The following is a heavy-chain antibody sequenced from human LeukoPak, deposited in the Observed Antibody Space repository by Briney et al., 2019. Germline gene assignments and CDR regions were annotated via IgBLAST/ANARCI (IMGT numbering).Heavy chain of an antibody. CDR2: IYYSGST. CDR3: ARDPGNSGSYSGFAY. V-gene: IGHV4-39*07. J-gene: IGHJ4*02. CDR1: GGSISNSRYY. D-gene: IGHD1-26*01. Sequence: SETLSLTCTVSGGSISNSRYYWGWIRQPPGKGLECIGTIYYSGSTYYNPSLKSRVTISVDTSKNQFSLKLSSVTAADTAVYYCARDPGNSGSYSGFAYWGQGTLVTVSS.